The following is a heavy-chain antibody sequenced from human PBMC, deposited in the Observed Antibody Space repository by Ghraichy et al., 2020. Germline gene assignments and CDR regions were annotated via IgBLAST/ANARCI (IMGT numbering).Heavy chain of an antibody. J-gene: IGHJ3*02. V-gene: IGHV1-69*13. D-gene: IGHD2-8*02. CDR2: IIPIFGTA. CDR1: GGTFSSYA. Sequence: SVKVSCKASGGTFSSYAISWVRQAPGQGLEWMGGIIPIFGTANYAQKFQGRVTITADASTSTAYMELSSLRSEDTAVYYCARDRRLRRYCSGGICYSAFDIWGQGTMVTVSS. CDR3: ARDRRLRRYCSGGICYSAFDI.